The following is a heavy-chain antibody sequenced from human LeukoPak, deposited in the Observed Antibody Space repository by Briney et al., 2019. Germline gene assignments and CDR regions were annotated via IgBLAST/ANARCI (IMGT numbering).Heavy chain of an antibody. CDR1: GGSMNNGDYS. D-gene: IGHD1-14*01. CDR3: ARNQIGFSPFDP. J-gene: IGHJ5*02. V-gene: IGHV4-30-4*07. Sequence: PSETLSLTCVVSGGSMNNGDYSWSWIRQSPGKGLEWIAYIYYSGETYYNPPLKSRVTISIDTSKNQFSLRLSSVTAADTAVYYCARNQIGFSPFDPWGQGTLVTVSS. CDR2: IYYSGET.